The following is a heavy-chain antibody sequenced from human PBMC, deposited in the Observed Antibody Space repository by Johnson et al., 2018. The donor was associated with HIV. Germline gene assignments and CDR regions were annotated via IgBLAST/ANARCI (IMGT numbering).Heavy chain of an antibody. J-gene: IGHJ3*02. V-gene: IGHV3-23*04. CDR2: ISGSGGST. CDR1: GFTFSSYA. D-gene: IGHD6-13*01. CDR3: ASRGREIVAAGILGAFDI. Sequence: VQLVESGGGLVQPGGSLRLSCAASGFTFSSYAMSWVRQAPGKGLEWVSAISGSGGSTFYADSVKGRFTISRDNSKNTLNLQMNSLRVEDTAVYYCASRGREIVAAGILGAFDIWGQGTMVTVSS.